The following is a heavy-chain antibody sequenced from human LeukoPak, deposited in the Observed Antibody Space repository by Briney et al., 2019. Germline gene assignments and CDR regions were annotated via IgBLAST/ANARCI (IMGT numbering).Heavy chain of an antibody. CDR2: IIPILGIA. Sequence: SVKVSCKASGGTFSSYAISWVRQAPGQGLEWMGRIIPILGIANYAQKFQGRVTMTRDTSISTAYMELSRLKSDDTAVYYCARARLNSGSYYSAFDIWGQGTMVTVSS. CDR3: ARARLNSGSYYSAFDI. D-gene: IGHD1-26*01. J-gene: IGHJ3*02. CDR1: GGTFSSYA. V-gene: IGHV1-69*04.